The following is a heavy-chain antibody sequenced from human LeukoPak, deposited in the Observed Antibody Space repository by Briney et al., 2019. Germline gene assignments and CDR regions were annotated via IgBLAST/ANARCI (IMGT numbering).Heavy chain of an antibody. V-gene: IGHV3-53*01. J-gene: IGHJ4*02. CDR3: ARMNDYYFDY. Sequence: GRSLRLSCAASGFTVSSNYMSWVRQAPGKGLEWVSVIYSGGSTYYADSVKGRFTISRDNSKNTLYLQMNSLRAEDTAVYYCARMNDYYFDYWGQGTLVTVSS. D-gene: IGHD1-1*01. CDR2: IYSGGST. CDR1: GFTVSSNY.